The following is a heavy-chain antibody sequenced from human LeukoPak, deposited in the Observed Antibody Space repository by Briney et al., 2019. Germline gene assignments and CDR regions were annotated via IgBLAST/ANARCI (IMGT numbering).Heavy chain of an antibody. CDR2: ISGSGGST. Sequence: GGPLRLSCAASGFTFSSYAMSWVRQAPGKGLEWVSAISGSGGSTYYADSVKGRFTISRDNSRNTLYLQMNSLRAEDTAVYYCAKEPRQYDSSGYYGYWGQGTLVTVSS. CDR1: GFTFSSYA. CDR3: AKEPRQYDSSGYYGY. D-gene: IGHD3-22*01. J-gene: IGHJ4*02. V-gene: IGHV3-23*01.